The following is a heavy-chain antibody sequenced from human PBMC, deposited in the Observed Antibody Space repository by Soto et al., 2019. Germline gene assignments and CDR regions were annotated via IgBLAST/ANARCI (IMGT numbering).Heavy chain of an antibody. Sequence: ASVKVSCKASGYTFTSYGISWVRQAPGQGLEWMGWISAYNGNTNYAQKLQGRVTISLDTSKNQFSLKLSSVTAADTAVYYCARPTRYSSSPYYFDYWGQGTLVTVSS. V-gene: IGHV1-18*04. CDR2: ISAYNGNT. CDR3: ARPTRYSSSPYYFDY. J-gene: IGHJ4*02. CDR1: GYTFTSYG. D-gene: IGHD6-6*01.